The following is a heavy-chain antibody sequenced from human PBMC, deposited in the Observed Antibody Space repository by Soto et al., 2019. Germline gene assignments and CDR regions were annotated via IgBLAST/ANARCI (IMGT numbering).Heavy chain of an antibody. J-gene: IGHJ4*02. V-gene: IGHV4-34*01. D-gene: IGHD2-15*01. Sequence: QVQLQQWGAGLLKPSETLSLTCAVYGVSCSGYYWSWIRQPPGKGLEWIGEINHSGSTNYNTSLKSRVTISVDTSKNQFSLKLSSVTAADTAVYYCASRARYLGYCSGGSCYPSDYWGQGTLVTVSS. CDR2: INHSGST. CDR1: GVSCSGYY. CDR3: ASRARYLGYCSGGSCYPSDY.